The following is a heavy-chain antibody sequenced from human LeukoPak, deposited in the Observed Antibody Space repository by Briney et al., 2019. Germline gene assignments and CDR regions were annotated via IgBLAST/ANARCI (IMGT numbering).Heavy chain of an antibody. CDR1: GFTFSKYW. CDR2: INTDGTVT. Sequence: GGSLRLSCAASGFTFSKYWMLWVRQAPGKGLESVSRINTDGTVTTYADSVKGRFTASRDDADNTMFLQMNSVRDEDTAVYYCATKQWLAPPPDSWGQGTPVTVSS. J-gene: IGHJ4*02. D-gene: IGHD6-19*01. CDR3: ATKQWLAPPPDS. V-gene: IGHV3-74*01.